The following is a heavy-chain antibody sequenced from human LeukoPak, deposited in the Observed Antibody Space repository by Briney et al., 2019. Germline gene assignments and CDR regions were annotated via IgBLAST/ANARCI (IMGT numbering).Heavy chain of an antibody. J-gene: IGHJ6*04. D-gene: IGHD6-19*01. V-gene: IGHV1-2*04. CDR2: INPNSGGT. CDR3: ARGRIAVAGTGRYYYYGMDV. Sequence: GASVKVSCKASGYTFTGYYMHWVRQAPGQGLEWMGWINPNSGGTNYAQKFQGWVTMTRDTSISTAYMELSRLRSDDTAVYYCARGRIAVAGTGRYYYYGMDVWGKGTTVTVSS. CDR1: GYTFTGYY.